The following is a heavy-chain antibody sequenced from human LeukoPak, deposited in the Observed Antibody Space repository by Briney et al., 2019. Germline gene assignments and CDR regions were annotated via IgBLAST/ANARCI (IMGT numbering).Heavy chain of an antibody. CDR2: INPSGGST. V-gene: IGHV1-46*01. J-gene: IGHJ3*02. D-gene: IGHD6-13*01. CDR1: GYTFTGYY. CDR3: ARATPIAAAGYDVFDI. Sequence: ASVKVSCKASGYTFTGYYMHWVRQAPGQGLEWMGIINPSGGSTSYAQKFQGRVTMTRDMSTSTVYMELSSLRSEDTAVYYCARATPIAAAGYDVFDIWGQGTMVTVSS.